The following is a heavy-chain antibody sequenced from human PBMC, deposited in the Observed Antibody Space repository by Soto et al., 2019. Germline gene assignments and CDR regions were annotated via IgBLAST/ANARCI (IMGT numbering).Heavy chain of an antibody. CDR2: IWYDGSNN. CDR3: VGYSIAYSRLFDC. J-gene: IGHJ4*02. Sequence: GESLRLSCAASGFTFSSYGMHWVRQAPGKGLEWVAVIWYDGSNNYYADSVKGRFTIHSDSSKNALYLQVTGLRAEDTAVYYFVGYSIAYSRLFDCWGQGTLVTVSS. V-gene: IGHV3-33*01. D-gene: IGHD3-22*01. CDR1: GFTFSSYG.